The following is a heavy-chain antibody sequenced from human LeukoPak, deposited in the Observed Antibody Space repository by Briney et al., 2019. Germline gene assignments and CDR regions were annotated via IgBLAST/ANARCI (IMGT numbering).Heavy chain of an antibody. D-gene: IGHD2-2*01. CDR2: IYYSGST. J-gene: IGHJ3*02. CDR1: GGSISSGDYY. V-gene: IGHV4-30-4*08. CDR3: AGPVVPAAEDAFDI. Sequence: SQTLSLTCTVSGGSISSGDYYWSWIRQPPGKGLEWIGYIYYSGSTYYNPSLKSRVTISVDTSKNHFSLKLSSVTAADTASYYWAGPVVPAAEDAFDIWGQGTMVTVSS.